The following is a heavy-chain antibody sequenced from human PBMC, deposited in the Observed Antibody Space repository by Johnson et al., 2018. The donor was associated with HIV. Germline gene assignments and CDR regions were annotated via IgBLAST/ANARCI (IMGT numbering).Heavy chain of an antibody. CDR2: ISYDGGTT. CDR1: GFTVSSNY. Sequence: VQLVESGGGLVQPGGSLRLSCAASGFTVSSNYMSWVRQAPGKGLEWVSVISYDGGTTYYADSVKGRFTVSRDDSKNTLYLQMNSLRAEDTAVYYCAKVRRAVYGFDIWGQGTMVTVSS. CDR3: AKVRRAVYGFDI. J-gene: IGHJ3*02. V-gene: IGHV3-66*01.